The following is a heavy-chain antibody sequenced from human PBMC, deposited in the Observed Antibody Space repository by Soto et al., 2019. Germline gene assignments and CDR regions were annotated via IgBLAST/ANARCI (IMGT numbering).Heavy chain of an antibody. V-gene: IGHV1-3*01. CDR3: ARSAGYSSSWYGRYYGMAV. J-gene: IGHJ6*02. D-gene: IGHD6-13*01. CDR2: INAGNGNT. CDR1: GYTFTSYA. Sequence: GASVKVSCKASGYTFTSYAMHWVRQAPGQRLEWMGWINAGNGNTKYSQKFQGRVTITRDTSASTAYMELSSLRSEDTAVYYCARSAGYSSSWYGRYYGMAVWGQGTTVTVSS.